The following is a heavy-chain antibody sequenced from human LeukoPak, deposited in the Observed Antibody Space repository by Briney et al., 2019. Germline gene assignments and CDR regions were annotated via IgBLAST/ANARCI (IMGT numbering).Heavy chain of an antibody. CDR1: GGSISSYY. CDR2: IYYSGST. CDR3: ARHDSGYYPDFEY. D-gene: IGHD5-12*01. V-gene: IGHV4-59*08. J-gene: IGHJ4*02. Sequence: SETLTLTCTVSGGSISSYYGSWIRQPPGKGLEWIGYIYYSGSTNYNPSLKSRVTISVDTSKNQFSLKLSSVTAADTAVYYCARHDSGYYPDFEYWGQGNMVTVSS.